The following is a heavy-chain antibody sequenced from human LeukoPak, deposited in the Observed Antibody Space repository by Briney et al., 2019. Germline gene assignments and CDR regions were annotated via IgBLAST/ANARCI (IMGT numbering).Heavy chain of an antibody. CDR3: ARLRSGGDYATIDY. CDR1: GFTFSSYS. V-gene: IGHV4-59*05. CDR2: VYFSGST. Sequence: GSLRLSCAASGFTFSSYSMNWVRQAPGKGLESIGIVYFSGSTYYSPSFESRVAISVDTSKSQFSLRLTSVTAADTAVYYCARLRSGGDYATIDYWGQGTLVTVSS. J-gene: IGHJ4*02. D-gene: IGHD2-21*01.